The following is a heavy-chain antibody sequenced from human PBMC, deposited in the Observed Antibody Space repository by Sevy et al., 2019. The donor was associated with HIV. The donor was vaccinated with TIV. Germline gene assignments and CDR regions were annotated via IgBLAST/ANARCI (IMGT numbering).Heavy chain of an antibody. D-gene: IGHD3-22*01. V-gene: IGHV3-11*01. CDR1: GFTFSDYY. Sequence: GGSLRLSRAASGFTFSDYYMSWIRQAPGKGLEWVSHISRSGSTINYADSVKGRFTISRDNAKNSLYLQINSLRAEDSAVYYCARENTMIEEPGWFDPWGQGTLVTVSS. CDR3: ARENTMIEEPGWFDP. J-gene: IGHJ5*02. CDR2: ISRSGSTI.